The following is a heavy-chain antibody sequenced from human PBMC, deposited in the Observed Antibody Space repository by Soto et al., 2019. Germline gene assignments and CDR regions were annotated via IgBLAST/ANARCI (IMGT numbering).Heavy chain of an antibody. J-gene: IGHJ4*02. CDR1: GDSVSSNSAA. Sequence: PSQTLSLTCAISGDSVSSNSAAWNWIRQSPSRGLEWLGRTYYRSKWYNDYAVSVKSRITINPDTSKNQFSLQLNSVTPEDTAVYYCATVFWIAAAGTGFDYWGQGTLVTVSS. D-gene: IGHD6-13*01. V-gene: IGHV6-1*01. CDR3: ATVFWIAAAGTGFDY. CDR2: TYYRSKWYN.